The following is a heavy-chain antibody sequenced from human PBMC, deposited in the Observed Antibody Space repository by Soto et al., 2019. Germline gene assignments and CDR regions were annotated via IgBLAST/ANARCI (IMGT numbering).Heavy chain of an antibody. Sequence: EMQLVESGGGLVQPGGSLRLACTASGFTISGYWMNWVRQAPGKGLEWVARIKQDGSEEHYVDSVKGRFTISRDNDNNSVYLQMNSMRAEDTAVYYCARDRGLRPDRIRGLGWFDSWGQGVLVTVSS. J-gene: IGHJ5*01. D-gene: IGHD6-6*01. CDR1: GFTISGYW. CDR3: ARDRGLRPDRIRGLGWFDS. V-gene: IGHV3-7*03. CDR2: IKQDGSEE.